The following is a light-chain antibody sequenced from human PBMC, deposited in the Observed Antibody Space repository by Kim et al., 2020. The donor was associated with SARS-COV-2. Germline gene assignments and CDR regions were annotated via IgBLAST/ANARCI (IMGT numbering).Light chain of an antibody. CDR3: QAWDSSTVV. J-gene: IGLJ2*01. CDR1: KLGDKY. Sequence: GSAGRTASITLSGDKLGDKYACGDKKRTGKSPVLVIEQDRKWPTGIPERFSGSNSGNIATLTIGGTQAMDEADYYCQAWDSSTVVFGGGTQLTVL. V-gene: IGLV3-1*01. CDR2: QDR.